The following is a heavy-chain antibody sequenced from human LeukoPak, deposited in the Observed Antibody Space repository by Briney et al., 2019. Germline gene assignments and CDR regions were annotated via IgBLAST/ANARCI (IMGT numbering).Heavy chain of an antibody. D-gene: IGHD2-21*01. J-gene: IGHJ4*02. CDR3: AKDEFRF. CDR2: ISYDGSNK. CDR1: GFPFSSYG. Sequence: GGALRLSCAASGFPFSSYGLHWVRPAPGKGLEWVAVISYDGSNKYYADSVKGRSTISRDNSKNTLYLQMNSLRAEDTAVYYCAKDEFRFWGQGTLVTVSS. V-gene: IGHV3-30*18.